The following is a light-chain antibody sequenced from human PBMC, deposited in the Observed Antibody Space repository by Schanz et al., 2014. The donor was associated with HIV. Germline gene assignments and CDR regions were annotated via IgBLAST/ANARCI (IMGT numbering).Light chain of an antibody. CDR2: EDN. CDR3: HSSDAADPGV. Sequence: NFMLTQPHSVSESPGKTVTISCTRSSGSIASNYVQWYQQRPGSAPTTVIYEDNQRPSGVPDRFSGSIDSSSNSASLTISGLETDDEADYFCHSSDAADPGVFGGGTKVTVL. V-gene: IGLV6-57*04. CDR1: SGSIASNY. J-gene: IGLJ3*02.